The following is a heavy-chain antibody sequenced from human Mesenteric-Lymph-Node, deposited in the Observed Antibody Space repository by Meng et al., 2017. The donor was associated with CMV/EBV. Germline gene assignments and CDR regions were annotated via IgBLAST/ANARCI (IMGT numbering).Heavy chain of an antibody. CDR3: ARGARFLAWLLYCYY. D-gene: IGHD3-3*01. CDR2: ISSSSSDI. J-gene: IGHJ4*02. CDR1: GFTFSSYS. V-gene: IGHV3-21*01. Sequence: GGSLRLSCAASGFTFSSYSMNWVRQAPGKGLEWVSSISSSSSDIYYADSVKGRFTISRDNAKNSLYLQMNSLRAEDTAVYYCARGARFLAWLLYCYYWGQGTLVTVSS.